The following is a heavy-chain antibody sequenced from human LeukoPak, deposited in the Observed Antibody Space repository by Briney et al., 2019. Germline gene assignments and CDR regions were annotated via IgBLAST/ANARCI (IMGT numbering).Heavy chain of an antibody. CDR1: GYTFTTYW. CDR3: VRHGLGISWFGFDN. CDR2: IYPGDSDP. J-gene: IGHJ4*02. V-gene: IGHV5-51*01. Sequence: GESLKISCKGSGYTFTTYWIGWVRQMPGKGLEWMGIIYPGDSDPRYSPSFQGQVTISADTSISTAYLQWSSLKASDSAMYYCVRHGLGISWFGFDNWGQGTLVTVSS. D-gene: IGHD6-13*01.